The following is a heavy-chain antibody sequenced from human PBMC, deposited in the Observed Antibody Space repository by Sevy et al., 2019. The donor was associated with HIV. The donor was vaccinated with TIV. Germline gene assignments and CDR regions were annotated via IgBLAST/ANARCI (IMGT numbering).Heavy chain of an antibody. CDR2: ISSSSSAI. CDR3: ARWEEQTITNFDY. V-gene: IGHV3-48*02. CDR1: GFIFRSYR. Sequence: GGSLRLSCAASGFIFRSYRMSWVRQAPGKGLEWVSYISSSSSAIYYADSVKGRFTISRDNAKNSLYLQMNSLRDEDTAVYYCARWEEQTITNFDYWGQGTLVTVSS. J-gene: IGHJ4*02. D-gene: IGHD1-26*01.